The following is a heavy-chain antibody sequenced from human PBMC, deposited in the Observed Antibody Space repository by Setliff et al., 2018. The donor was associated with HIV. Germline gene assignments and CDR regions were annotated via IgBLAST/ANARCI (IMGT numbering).Heavy chain of an antibody. CDR1: GGSISSGSYY. Sequence: PSETLSLTCTVSGGSISSGSYYWSWVRQPAGKGLEWIGRFYTSGSTNYNPSLKSRVTISVDTSKNQFSLKVKSVTAADTAVYYCARGMSTTTSTTIYNYGMDVWGLGTTVTVSS. D-gene: IGHD1-26*01. CDR3: ARGMSTTTSTTIYNYGMDV. CDR2: FYTSGST. J-gene: IGHJ6*02. V-gene: IGHV4-61*02.